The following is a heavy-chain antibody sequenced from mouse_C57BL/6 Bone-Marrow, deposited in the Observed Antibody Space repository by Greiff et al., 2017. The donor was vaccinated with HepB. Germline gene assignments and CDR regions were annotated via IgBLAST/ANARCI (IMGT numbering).Heavy chain of an antibody. CDR1: GYTFTSYW. CDR2: IDPSDSET. D-gene: IGHD2-3*01. CDR3: ARWGGYFLSY. Sequence: QVQLKQPGAELVRPGSSVKLSCKASGYTFTSYWMHWVKQRPIQGLEWIGNIDPSDSETHYNQKFKDKATLTVDKSSSTAYMQLSSLTSEDSAVYYCARWGGYFLSYWGQGTLVTVSA. J-gene: IGHJ3*01. V-gene: IGHV1-52*01.